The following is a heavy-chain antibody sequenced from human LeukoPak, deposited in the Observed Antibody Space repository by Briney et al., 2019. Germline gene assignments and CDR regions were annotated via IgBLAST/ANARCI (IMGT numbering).Heavy chain of an antibody. J-gene: IGHJ3*02. CDR2: IIPIFGTA. CDR1: GGTFSSYA. Sequence: GASVKVSCEASGGTFSSYAISWVRQAPGQGLEWMGGIIPIFGTANYAQKFQGRVTITADESTSTAYMELSSLRSEDTAVYYCARERGFHGGAFDIWGQGTMVTVSS. CDR3: ARERGFHGGAFDI. V-gene: IGHV1-69*13.